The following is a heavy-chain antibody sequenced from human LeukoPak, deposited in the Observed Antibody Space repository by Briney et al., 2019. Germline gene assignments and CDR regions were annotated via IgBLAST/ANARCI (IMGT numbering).Heavy chain of an antibody. CDR2: IIPIFGTA. CDR1: GGTFSSYA. J-gene: IGHJ4*02. V-gene: IGHV1-69*13. Sequence: GASVKVSCKASGGTFSSYAISWVRQAPGQGLEWMGGIIPIFGTANYAQKFQGRVTITADESTSTAYMELSSLRSEDTAVYYCARDRALIETGVWGAHLDYWGQGTLVTVSS. D-gene: IGHD1-1*01. CDR3: ARDRALIETGVWGAHLDY.